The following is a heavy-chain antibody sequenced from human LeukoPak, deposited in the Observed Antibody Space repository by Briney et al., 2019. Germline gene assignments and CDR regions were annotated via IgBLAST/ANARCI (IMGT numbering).Heavy chain of an antibody. CDR2: ISSSSSYI. V-gene: IGHV3-21*01. CDR1: GFTFSSYS. D-gene: IGHD3-3*01. J-gene: IGHJ3*02. CDR3: ASGSEYYDFWSGYYLFVDAFGI. Sequence: GGSLRLSCAASGFTFSSYSMNWVRQAPGKGLEWVSSISSSSSYIYYADSVKGRFTISRDNAKNSLYLQMNSLRAEDTAVYYCASGSEYYDFWSGYYLFVDAFGIWGQGTMVTVSS.